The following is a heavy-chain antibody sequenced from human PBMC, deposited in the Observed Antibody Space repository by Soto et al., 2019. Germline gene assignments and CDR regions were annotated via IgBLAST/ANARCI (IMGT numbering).Heavy chain of an antibody. Sequence: GASVKVSCKASGGTFSSYAISWVRQAPGQGLEWMGGIIPIFGTANYAQKFQGRVTITADESTSTAYMELSSLRSEDTAVYYCARAPDYYDSSGYYYAYYFDYWGQGTLVTVSS. CDR3: ARAPDYYDSSGYYYAYYFDY. V-gene: IGHV1-69*13. J-gene: IGHJ4*02. CDR2: IIPIFGTA. D-gene: IGHD3-22*01. CDR1: GGTFSSYA.